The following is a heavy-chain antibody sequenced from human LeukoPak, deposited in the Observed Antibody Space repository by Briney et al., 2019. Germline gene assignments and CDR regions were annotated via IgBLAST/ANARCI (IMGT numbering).Heavy chain of an antibody. CDR3: AKGLTGTPSDAFDI. CDR2: INSDETIS. CDR1: GFTFSSYW. Sequence: GGSLRLSCAASGFTFSSYWMHWVRQVPNQGLMWVSRINSDETISEYVDSVNGRFTISRDNAKNTLYLQMNSLRAEDTAVYYCAKGLTGTPSDAFDIWGQGTMVTVSS. J-gene: IGHJ3*02. V-gene: IGHV3-74*01. D-gene: IGHD1-7*01.